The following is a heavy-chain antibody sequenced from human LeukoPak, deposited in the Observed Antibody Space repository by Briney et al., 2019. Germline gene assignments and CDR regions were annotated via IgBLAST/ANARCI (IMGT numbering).Heavy chain of an antibody. J-gene: IGHJ4*02. CDR1: GFTFSGSA. Sequence: GGSLRLSCAASGFTFSGSAMHWVRQASRKGLEWVGRIRSKANSYATAYAASVKGRFTISRDDSKNTAYLQMNSLKTEDTAVYYCTSSPITLGYCSGGSCYGNWGQGTLVTVSS. D-gene: IGHD2-15*01. V-gene: IGHV3-73*01. CDR2: IRSKANSYAT. CDR3: TSSPITLGYCSGGSCYGN.